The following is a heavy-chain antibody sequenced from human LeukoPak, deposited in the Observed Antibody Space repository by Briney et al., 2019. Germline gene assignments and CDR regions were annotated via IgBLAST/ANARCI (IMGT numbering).Heavy chain of an antibody. CDR1: GYSFTSYW. Sequence: GESLKISCKGSGYSFTSYWIGWVRQMPGKGLEWMGIIYPGDSDTRYSPSFQGQVTISADKSISTAYLQWSSLKASDTAMYYCARHSLPTYYDILTGYSYYMDVWGKGTTVTVSS. D-gene: IGHD3-9*01. CDR2: IYPGDSDT. CDR3: ARHSLPTYYDILTGYSYYMDV. J-gene: IGHJ6*03. V-gene: IGHV5-51*01.